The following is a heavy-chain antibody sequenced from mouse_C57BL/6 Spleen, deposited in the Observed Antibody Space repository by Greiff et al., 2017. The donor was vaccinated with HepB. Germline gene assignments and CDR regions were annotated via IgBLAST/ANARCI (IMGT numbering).Heavy chain of an antibody. CDR2: IYPGDGDT. J-gene: IGHJ2*01. V-gene: IGHV1-80*01. D-gene: IGHD1-1*01. Sequence: VQLQQSGAELVKPGASVKISCKASGYAFSSYWMNWVKQRPGKGLEWIGQIYPGDGDTNYNGKFKGKATRTADKSSSTAYMQLSSLTSEDSAVYSCARSWYYCGSGYYFDYWGQGTTLTVAS. CDR3: ARSWYYCGSGYYFDY. CDR1: GYAFSSYW.